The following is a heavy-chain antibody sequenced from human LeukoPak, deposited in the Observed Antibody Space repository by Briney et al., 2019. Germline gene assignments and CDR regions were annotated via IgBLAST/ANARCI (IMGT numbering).Heavy chain of an antibody. J-gene: IGHJ4*02. Sequence: GGSLRLSCAASGFTFSNYAMHWVRQAPGKGLEWVSVIWYDESNEYYADSVKGRFTISRDNSKNTVYLQMNGLRAEDTAVYYCARDNYGSDYWGQGTPVTVSS. CDR3: ARDNYGSDY. CDR1: GFTFSNYA. D-gene: IGHD3-10*01. V-gene: IGHV3-33*01. CDR2: IWYDESNE.